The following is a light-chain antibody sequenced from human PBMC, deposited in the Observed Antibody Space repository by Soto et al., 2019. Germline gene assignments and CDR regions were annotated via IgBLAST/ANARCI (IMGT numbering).Light chain of an antibody. J-gene: IGKJ4*01. CDR3: QQYNNWPLT. Sequence: EIVMTQSPATLSVSPGERATLSCRASQTVRSDFAWYQQKPGQAPRLLIYGASIRATGIPARFSGSGSGTEFTLTSSSLQSEDVAVYYCQQYNNWPLTFGGGTKVEIK. CDR1: QTVRSD. CDR2: GAS. V-gene: IGKV3-15*01.